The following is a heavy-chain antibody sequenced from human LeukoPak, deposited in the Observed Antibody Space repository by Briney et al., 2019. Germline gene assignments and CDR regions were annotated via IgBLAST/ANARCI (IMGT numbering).Heavy chain of an antibody. CDR3: ARVQVPAAILRDWFDP. J-gene: IGHJ5*02. D-gene: IGHD2-2*02. V-gene: IGHV1-69*05. CDR2: IIPIFGTA. CDR1: GGTFSSYA. Sequence: AASVKVSCKASGGTFSSYAISWVRQAPGQGLEWMGGIIPIFGTANYAQKFQGRVTITTDESTNTAYMELSSLRSDDTAVYYCARVQVPAAILRDWFDPWGQGTLVTVSS.